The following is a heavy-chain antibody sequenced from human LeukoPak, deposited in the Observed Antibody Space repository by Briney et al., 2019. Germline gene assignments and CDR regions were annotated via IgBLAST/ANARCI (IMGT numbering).Heavy chain of an antibody. J-gene: IGHJ4*02. CDR3: AKGSPNYDIFSPFDY. V-gene: IGHV3-21*04. CDR2: ISSRGSYI. Sequence: KPGGSLRLSCAASGFTFSSYSMNWVRQAPGKGLEWVSSISSRGSYIYYADSVKGRFTISRDNAENSLYLQMNSLRAEDTAVYYCAKGSPNYDIFSPFDYWGQGTLVTVSS. D-gene: IGHD3-22*01. CDR1: GFTFSSYS.